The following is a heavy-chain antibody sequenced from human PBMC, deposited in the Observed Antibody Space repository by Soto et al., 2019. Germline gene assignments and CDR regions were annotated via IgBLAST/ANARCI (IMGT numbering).Heavy chain of an antibody. J-gene: IGHJ4*02. CDR3: ASETYDSSGYYYVYFDY. D-gene: IGHD3-22*01. Sequence: SETLSLTCTVSGGSISSYYWSWIRQPPGKGLEWIGYIYYSGSTNYNPSLKSRVTISVDTSKNQFPLKLSSVTAADTAVYYCASETYDSSGYYYVYFDYWGQGTLVTVSS. CDR1: GGSISSYY. CDR2: IYYSGST. V-gene: IGHV4-59*12.